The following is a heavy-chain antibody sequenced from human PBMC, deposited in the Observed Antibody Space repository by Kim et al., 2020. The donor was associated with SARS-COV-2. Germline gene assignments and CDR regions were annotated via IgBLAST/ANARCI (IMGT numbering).Heavy chain of an antibody. CDR3: ARTKTLDSSDWYEGEGFDY. CDR1: EFTFSHYT. V-gene: IGHV3-30*04. J-gene: IGHJ4*02. Sequence: GGSLRLSCAASEFTFSHYTMHWVRQAPGKGLEWVAIISNDGFNKYYADSVKGRFTISRDNSKNSLYLQMISLRTEDTAVYYCARTKTLDSSDWYEGEGFDYWGPGTLVSVSS. CDR2: ISNDGFNK. D-gene: IGHD6-19*01.